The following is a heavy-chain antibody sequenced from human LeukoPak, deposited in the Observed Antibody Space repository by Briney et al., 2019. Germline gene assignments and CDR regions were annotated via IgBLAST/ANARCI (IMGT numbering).Heavy chain of an antibody. CDR2: TSSSSSYI. D-gene: IGHD1-26*01. V-gene: IGHV3-21*04. J-gene: IGHJ3*02. CDR3: AKVKRELHQRHDAFDI. Sequence: AGGSLRLSCAASGFTFSSYSMNWVRQAPGKGLEWVSSTSSSSSYIYYADSVKGRFTISRDNAKNSLYLQMNSLRAEDTAVYYCAKVKRELHQRHDAFDIWGQGTMVTVSS. CDR1: GFTFSSYS.